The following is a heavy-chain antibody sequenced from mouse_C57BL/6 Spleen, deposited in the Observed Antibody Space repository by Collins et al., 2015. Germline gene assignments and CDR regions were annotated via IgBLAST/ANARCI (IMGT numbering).Heavy chain of an antibody. Sequence: QVQLQQSGAELVRPGASVTLSCKASGYTFTDYEMHWVKQTPVHGLEWIGAIDPETGGTAYNQKFKGKATLTADKSSSTAYMELRSLTSEDSAVYYCTRQLGYYFDYWGQGTTLTVSS. V-gene: IGHV1-15*01. CDR2: IDPETGGT. CDR1: GYTFTDYE. D-gene: IGHD3-1*01. CDR3: TRQLGYYFDY. J-gene: IGHJ2*01.